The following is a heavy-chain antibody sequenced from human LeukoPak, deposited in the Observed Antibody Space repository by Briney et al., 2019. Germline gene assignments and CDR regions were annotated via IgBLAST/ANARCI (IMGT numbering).Heavy chain of an antibody. J-gene: IGHJ3*02. D-gene: IGHD6-19*01. CDR1: GYSISSGYY. CDR2: IYHSGST. V-gene: IGHV4-38-2*02. Sequence: SETLSLTCTVSGYSISSGYYWGWIRQPPGKGLEWIGSIYHSGSTYYNPSLKSRVTISVDTSKNQFSLKLTSETAADTAVYYCASSSGFGAFDIWGQGTMVTVSS. CDR3: ASSSGFGAFDI.